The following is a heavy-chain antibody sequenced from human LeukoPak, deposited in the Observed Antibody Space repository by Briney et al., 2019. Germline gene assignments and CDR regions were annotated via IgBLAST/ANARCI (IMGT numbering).Heavy chain of an antibody. J-gene: IGHJ4*02. CDR1: GGSFSGYY. D-gene: IGHD3-22*01. V-gene: IGHV4-34*01. CDR2: INHSGST. Sequence: KPSETLSLTCAVYGGSFSGYYWSWIRQPPGKELEWIGEINHSGSTNYNPSLKSRVTISVDTSKNQFSLKLSSVTAADTAVYYCAREQRYYYDSSGYEGGVDYWGQGTLVTVSS. CDR3: AREQRYYYDSSGYEGGVDY.